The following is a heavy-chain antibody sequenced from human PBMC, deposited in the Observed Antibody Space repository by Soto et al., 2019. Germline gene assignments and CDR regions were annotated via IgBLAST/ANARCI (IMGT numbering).Heavy chain of an antibody. J-gene: IGHJ4*02. V-gene: IGHV3-33*01. D-gene: IGHD6-19*01. Sequence: QVQLVESGGGVVQPGRSLRLSCAASGFTFSSYGMHWVRQAPGKGLEWVAVIWYDGSNKYYADSVKGRFTTSRDNSKNTLYLKMNSRRAEDTAGYYCARDCAGYSSGWYQRGGFDYWGQGTLVTVSS. CDR1: GFTFSSYG. CDR2: IWYDGSNK. CDR3: ARDCAGYSSGWYQRGGFDY.